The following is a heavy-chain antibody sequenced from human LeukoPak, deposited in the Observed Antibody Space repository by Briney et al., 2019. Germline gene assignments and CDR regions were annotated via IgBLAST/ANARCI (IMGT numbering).Heavy chain of an antibody. J-gene: IGHJ4*02. D-gene: IGHD3-10*01. V-gene: IGHV3-30*02. CDR2: IRYDGSNK. CDR3: AKDWVRRELRGVISHPLDY. Sequence: HPGGSLRLSCAASGFSFSSYGMHWVRQAPGKGLEWVAFIRYDGSNKYYADSVKGRFTISRDNSKNTLYLQMNSLRAEDTAVYYCAKDWVRRELRGVISHPLDYWGQGTLVTVSS. CDR1: GFSFSSYG.